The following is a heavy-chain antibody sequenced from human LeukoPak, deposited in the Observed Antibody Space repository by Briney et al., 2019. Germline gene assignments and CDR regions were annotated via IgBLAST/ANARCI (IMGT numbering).Heavy chain of an antibody. CDR2: IYSGGST. D-gene: IGHD2-2*01. V-gene: IGHV3-53*01. Sequence: GGSLRLSCAASGFTVSSNYMSWVRQAPGKGLEWVSVIYSGGSTYYADSVKGRFTISRDNSKNTLYLQMNSLRAEDTAVYYCVRGGGLDCSSTSCFLYYFDYWGQGTLVTVSS. CDR1: GFTVSSNY. CDR3: VRGGGLDCSSTSCFLYYFDY. J-gene: IGHJ4*02.